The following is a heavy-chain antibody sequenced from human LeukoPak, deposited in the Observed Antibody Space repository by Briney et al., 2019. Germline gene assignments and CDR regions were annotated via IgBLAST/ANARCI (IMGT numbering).Heavy chain of an antibody. D-gene: IGHD5-18*01. J-gene: IGHJ6*03. CDR3: AKGGYSNGRYYYYYMDV. Sequence: GGSLRLSCAASGCTFSSYWMSWVRQAPGKGLEWVANIKQDGSEKYYVDSVKGRFTISRDNAKHTLYLQMNSLRAEDTAVYYCAKGGYSNGRYYYYYMDVWGEGTTVTVSS. CDR2: IKQDGSEK. V-gene: IGHV3-7*03. CDR1: GCTFSSYW.